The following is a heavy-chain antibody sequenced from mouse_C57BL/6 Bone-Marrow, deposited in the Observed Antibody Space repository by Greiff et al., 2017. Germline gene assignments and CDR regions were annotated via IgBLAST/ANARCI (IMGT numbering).Heavy chain of an antibody. CDR3: ARLFMITTRRTFAY. D-gene: IGHD2-4*01. V-gene: IGHV5-15*01. CDR2: ISNLAYSI. J-gene: IGHJ3*01. CDR1: GFTFSDYG. Sequence: EVKLMESGGGLVQPGGSLKLSCAASGFTFSDYGMAWVRQAPRKGPEWVAFISNLAYSIYYADTVTGRFTSSRENAKNTLYLEMSSLRSEDTAMYCCARLFMITTRRTFAYWGQGTLVTVSA.